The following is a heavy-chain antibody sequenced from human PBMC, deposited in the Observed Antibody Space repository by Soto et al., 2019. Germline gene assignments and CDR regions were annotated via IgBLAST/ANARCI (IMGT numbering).Heavy chain of an antibody. D-gene: IGHD5-18*01. V-gene: IGHV3-23*01. CDR2: ISGSGGST. J-gene: IGHJ4*02. Sequence: EVQLLESGGGLVPPGGFLRLSCAASGITLSNYAMNWVRQAPGKGLEWVSGISGSGGSTYYAGSVKGRFTIARDNSKNTLFLEMNSLRAEDTAVYYCAKAPASSLTASRPFDQWGQGTLVTVSS. CDR1: GITLSNYA. CDR3: AKAPASSLTASRPFDQ.